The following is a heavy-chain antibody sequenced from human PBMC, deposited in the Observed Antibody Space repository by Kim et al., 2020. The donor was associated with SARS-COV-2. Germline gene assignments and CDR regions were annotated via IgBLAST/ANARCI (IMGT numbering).Heavy chain of an antibody. V-gene: IGHV4-38-2*02. D-gene: IGHD2-21*02. J-gene: IGHJ4*02. Sequence: SETLSLTCTVSGYSISIGYYWGWIRQPPGKGLEWIGSIYHSGSTYYNPSLKSRVTISVDTSKNQFSLKLSSVTAADTAVYYCAREYCGGDCYSGYWGQGTLVTVSS. CDR1: GYSISIGYY. CDR3: AREYCGGDCYSGY. CDR2: IYHSGST.